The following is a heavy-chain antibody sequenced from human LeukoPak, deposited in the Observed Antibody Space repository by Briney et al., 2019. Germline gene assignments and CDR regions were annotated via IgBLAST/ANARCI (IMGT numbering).Heavy chain of an antibody. Sequence: GGSLRLSCAASGFTFSPYSMNWVRQAPGKGLEWVSFIDTSAAYIYYGDSMRGRFTISRDNAKNSLYLQMNGLRAEDTAVYYCARGRSITLLRGVAMSDGFDIWGQGTMVTVSS. D-gene: IGHD3-10*01. CDR2: IDTSAAYI. CDR3: ARGRSITLLRGVAMSDGFDI. V-gene: IGHV3-21*01. J-gene: IGHJ3*02. CDR1: GFTFSPYS.